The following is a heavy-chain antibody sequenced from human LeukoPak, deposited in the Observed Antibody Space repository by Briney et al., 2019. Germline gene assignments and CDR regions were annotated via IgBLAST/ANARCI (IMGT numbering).Heavy chain of an antibody. CDR1: GGSISSGDYY. CDR2: VQYSGTT. D-gene: IGHD6-13*01. J-gene: IGHJ4*02. V-gene: IGHV4-39*01. Sequence: NPSESLSLTCTVSGGSISSGDYYWAWIRPPPGQGLEWIGNVQYSGTTYSNSSLERRVTISLDTYKNQFSLRLSSVTDGGTSMYYCTRGRGGTSSRDYWGQGTLVSVSS. CDR3: TRGRGGTSSRDY.